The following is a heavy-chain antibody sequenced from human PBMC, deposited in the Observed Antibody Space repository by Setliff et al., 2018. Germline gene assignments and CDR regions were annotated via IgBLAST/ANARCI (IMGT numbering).Heavy chain of an antibody. CDR3: ARVGTAMIIYYYCNMDV. J-gene: IGHJ6*03. CDR1: GGPISSHY. CDR2: IKQDGSEK. Sequence: ETLSLTCTVSGGPISSHYWSWIRQPPGKGLEWVANIKQDGSEKYYADSVKGRFTISRDNSKNTLYLQMNSLRAEDTAVYYCARVGTAMIIYYYCNMDVWGKGTTVTVSS. D-gene: IGHD5-18*01. V-gene: IGHV3-7*03.